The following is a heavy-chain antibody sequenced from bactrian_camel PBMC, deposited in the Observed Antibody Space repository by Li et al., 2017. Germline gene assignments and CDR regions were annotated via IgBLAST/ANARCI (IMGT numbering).Heavy chain of an antibody. V-gene: IGHV3S36*01. D-gene: IGHD3*01. CDR3: AAAPTAVCFVHSILPGDFDY. J-gene: IGHJ4*01. Sequence: VQLVESGGGLVQPGGSLRLSCSASGFQFADYPMSWVRQAPGKGLEWVSTIQIEVDGRRTLYADSVKGRFTTSQDNVNNTVYLQMNSLKPEDTAVYYCAAAPTAVCFVHSILPGDFDYWGQGTQVTVS. CDR1: GFQFADYP. CDR2: IQIEVDGRRT.